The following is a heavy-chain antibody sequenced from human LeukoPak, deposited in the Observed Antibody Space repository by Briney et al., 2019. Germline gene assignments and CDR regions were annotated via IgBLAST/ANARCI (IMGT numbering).Heavy chain of an antibody. V-gene: IGHV4-34*01. CDR3: ARHLSGSLFYFDH. J-gene: IGHJ4*02. CDR2: INHSGST. D-gene: IGHD1-26*01. CDR1: GGSFSGYY. Sequence: SETLSLTCAVYGGSFSGYYWSWIRQPPGKGLEWIGEINHSGSTNYNPSLKSRVTISVDTSKNQFSLKLSSVTAADTAVYYCARHLSGSLFYFDHWGQGTLVTVSS.